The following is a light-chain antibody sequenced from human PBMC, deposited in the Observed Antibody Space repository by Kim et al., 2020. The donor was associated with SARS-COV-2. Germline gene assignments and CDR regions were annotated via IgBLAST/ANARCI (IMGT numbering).Light chain of an antibody. J-gene: IGKJ5*01. Sequence: DIQMTQFPSTLSASVGDRVTITCRASQSFSSWLAWYQQKQGKVPKLLIYKTSILESEVPSRFSGSGSGTEFTLTISSLQPDDFATYYCQQYNNFPITFGQETRQEIK. CDR3: QQYNNFPIT. CDR1: QSFSSW. CDR2: KTS. V-gene: IGKV1-5*03.